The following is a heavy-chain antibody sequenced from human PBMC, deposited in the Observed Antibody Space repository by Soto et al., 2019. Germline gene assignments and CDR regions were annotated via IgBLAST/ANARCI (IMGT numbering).Heavy chain of an antibody. CDR3: ARDLISTGTFDY. J-gene: IGHJ4*02. CDR2: IYSGGST. Sequence: GGSLRLSCAASGFTVSSNYMSWVRQAPGKGLEWVSVIYSGGSTYYADSVKGRFTIFRDNSKNTLYLQMNSLRAEDTAVYYCARDLISTGTFDYWGQGTLVTVSS. D-gene: IGHD3-22*01. V-gene: IGHV3-66*01. CDR1: GFTVSSNY.